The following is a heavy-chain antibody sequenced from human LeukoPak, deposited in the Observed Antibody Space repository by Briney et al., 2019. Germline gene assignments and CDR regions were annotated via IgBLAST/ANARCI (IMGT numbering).Heavy chain of an antibody. V-gene: IGHV4-4*07. D-gene: IGHD3-9*01. J-gene: IGHJ4*02. CDR2: IFDTGST. Sequence: SETLSLTCSVSGGSISSYYWSWVRQPAGKGLEWIGRIFDTGSTQYNPSFKSRVTMSLDTSKNQFSLKLNSVTAADTAVYYCARDRLYDILTGPFDYWGQGTLVTVSS. CDR3: ARDRLYDILTGPFDY. CDR1: GGSISSYY.